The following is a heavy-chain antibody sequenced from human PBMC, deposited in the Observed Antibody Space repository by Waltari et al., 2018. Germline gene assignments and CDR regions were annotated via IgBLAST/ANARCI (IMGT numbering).Heavy chain of an antibody. J-gene: IGHJ4*02. CDR2: INHSGNT. CDR1: GGPFSGYY. D-gene: IGHD1-26*01. V-gene: IGHV4-34*01. CDR3: ARGKYQYGGNYFMF. Sequence: QVQLQQWGAGLLKPSETLSLTCAVYGGPFSGYYWSWIRQPPGKGLEWIGEINHSGNTNYTPSRKSRVTISGDTSKTQFSLHLSSLTAADTAVYFCARGKYQYGGNYFMFWDQGALVTVSS.